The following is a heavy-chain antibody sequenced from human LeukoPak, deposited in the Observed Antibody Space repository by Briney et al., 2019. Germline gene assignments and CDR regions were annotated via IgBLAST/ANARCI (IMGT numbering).Heavy chain of an antibody. CDR2: INPNSGGT. D-gene: IGHD2-2*01. J-gene: IGHJ4*02. CDR3: ARESGGCSSTSCFKMGFDY. V-gene: IGHV1-2*02. Sequence: ASVKVSCKASGYTFTGYYMHWVRQAPGQGLEWMGWINPNSGGTNYAQKFQGRVTMTRDTSISTAYMELSRLRSDDTAVYYCARESGGCSSTSCFKMGFDYWGQGTLVTVSS. CDR1: GYTFTGYY.